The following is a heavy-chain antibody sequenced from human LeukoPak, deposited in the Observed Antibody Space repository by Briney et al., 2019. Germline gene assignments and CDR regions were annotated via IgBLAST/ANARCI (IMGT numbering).Heavy chain of an antibody. CDR2: IYYSGST. D-gene: IGHD3-10*01. CDR3: ARIGGSGSYYL. Sequence: SETLSLTCTLSGGYISSGDYYWSWIRQPPGKGLEWIGYIYYSGSTYYNPSLKSRVTISVDTSKNQFSLKLSSVTAADTAVYYCARIGGSGSYYLWGQGTLVTVSS. CDR1: GGYISSGDYY. J-gene: IGHJ5*02. V-gene: IGHV4-30-4*01.